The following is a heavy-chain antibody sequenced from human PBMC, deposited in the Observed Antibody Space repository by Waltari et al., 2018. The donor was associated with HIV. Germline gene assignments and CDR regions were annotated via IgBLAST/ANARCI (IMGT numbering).Heavy chain of an antibody. CDR1: GFTLRGDW. V-gene: IGHV3-74*01. CDR2: INSDGTTT. D-gene: IGHD3-10*01. CDR3: VTSAPFNY. Sequence: EVQLVESGGGLVLPGVSLRLSCVAAGFTLRGDWMHWVRQVPGKRLVWVSRINSDGTTTLYADSVKGRFTISRDDAKNTLYLQMNNLRAEDTAIYYCVTSAPFNYWGQGTLVTVSS. J-gene: IGHJ4*02.